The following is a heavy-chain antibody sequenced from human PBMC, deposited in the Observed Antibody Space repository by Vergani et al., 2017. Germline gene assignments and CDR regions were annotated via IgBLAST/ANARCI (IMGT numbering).Heavy chain of an antibody. J-gene: IGHJ4*02. V-gene: IGHV3-11*04. CDR2: ISATGSHK. Sequence: QVQLVESGGGLVKPGGSLRLSCAGSGFTFSDYYVTWIRQAPGKGLECVSYISATGSHKYYTDAVRGRFTISRDNARNSVDLQMKSLRVEDTAVYYCARGNLAATGIDSWGQGTQVSGSS. CDR1: GFTFSDYY. D-gene: IGHD6-13*01. CDR3: ARGNLAATGIDS.